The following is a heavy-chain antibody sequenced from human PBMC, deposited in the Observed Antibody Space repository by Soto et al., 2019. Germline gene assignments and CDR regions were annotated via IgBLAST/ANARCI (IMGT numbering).Heavy chain of an antibody. CDR3: ERAIAARVRYFAY. V-gene: IGHV4-4*02. J-gene: IGHJ4*02. CDR2: IYHSGST. D-gene: IGHD6-6*01. CDR1: GGSISSSNW. Sequence: SLTCAVSGGSISSSNWWSWVRQPPGKGLEWIGEIYHSGSTNYNPSLKSRVTISVDKSKSQFSLKLSSVTAADTAVYYCERAIAARVRYFAYWGKGTLVTVPP.